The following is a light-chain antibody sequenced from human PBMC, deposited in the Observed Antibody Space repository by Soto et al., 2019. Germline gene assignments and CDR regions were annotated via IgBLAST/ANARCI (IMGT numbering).Light chain of an antibody. Sequence: EIVLTQSPGTLSLSPGERATLSCRASQSVSSSYLAWYQQKPGQAPRRLIYGASSRATGIPDMFSGSGSGTDLTLTISRLEPEDITEYYCQQHGSSPLTFHQLTKVEIK. V-gene: IGKV3-20*01. J-gene: IGKJ1*01. CDR3: QQHGSSPLT. CDR1: QSVSSSY. CDR2: GAS.